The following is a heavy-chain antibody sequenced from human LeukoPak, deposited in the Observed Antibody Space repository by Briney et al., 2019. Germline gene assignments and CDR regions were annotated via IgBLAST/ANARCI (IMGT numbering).Heavy chain of an antibody. D-gene: IGHD1-26*01. CDR1: GFTFSNYY. CDR2: IKQDGSDK. Sequence: PGGSLRLSCAASGFTFSNYYMSWVRQAPGKGLECVANIKQDGSDKSYVDSVKGRFTISRDNAENSLYLQMNSLRAEDTAVYFCARDREVGATIHDYWGQGTLVTVSS. CDR3: ARDREVGATIHDY. V-gene: IGHV3-7*01. J-gene: IGHJ4*02.